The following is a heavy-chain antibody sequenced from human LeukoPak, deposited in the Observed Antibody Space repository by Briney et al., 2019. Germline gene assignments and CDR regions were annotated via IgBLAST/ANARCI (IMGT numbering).Heavy chain of an antibody. CDR2: INHSGST. D-gene: IGHD3-16*02. Sequence: SETLSLTCAVYGGSFSGYYWSWIRQPPGKGLEWIGEINHSGSTSYNPSLKSRVTISVDTSKNQFSLKLSSVTAADTAVYYCARGSYDYVWGSYRYTGTNWFDPWGQGTLVTVSS. V-gene: IGHV4-34*01. J-gene: IGHJ5*02. CDR3: ARGSYDYVWGSYRYTGTNWFDP. CDR1: GGSFSGYY.